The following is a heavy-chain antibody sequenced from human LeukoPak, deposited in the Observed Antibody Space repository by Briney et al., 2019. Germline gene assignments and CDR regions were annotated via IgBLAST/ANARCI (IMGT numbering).Heavy chain of an antibody. CDR2: IYYSGST. J-gene: IGHJ4*02. Sequence: SETLSLTCTVSGGSISSSSYYWGWIRQPPGKGLEWIGSIYYSGSTHYNPSLKSRVTISVDTSKNQFSLKLSSVTAADTAVYYCARGVVGSSSGFDYWGQGTLVTVSS. V-gene: IGHV4-39*01. D-gene: IGHD6-6*01. CDR3: ARGVVGSSSGFDY. CDR1: GGSISSSSYY.